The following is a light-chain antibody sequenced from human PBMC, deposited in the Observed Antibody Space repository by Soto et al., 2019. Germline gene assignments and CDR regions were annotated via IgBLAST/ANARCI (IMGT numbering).Light chain of an antibody. CDR2: EVS. CDR3: CSYAGNNALV. Sequence: QSVLAPPASVSGSRGQSITISCTGTSSNVGSYNFVSWYRQYPGKAPELIIYEVSQRPSTFFNRFSGSKSGNTASLTISGLQSDDEADYYCCSYAGNNALVFGGGTKVTVL. J-gene: IGLJ3*02. V-gene: IGLV2-23*02. CDR1: SSNVGSYNF.